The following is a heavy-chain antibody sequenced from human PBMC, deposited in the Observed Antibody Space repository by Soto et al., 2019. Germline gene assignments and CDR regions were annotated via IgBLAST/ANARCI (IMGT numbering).Heavy chain of an antibody. CDR1: GXTFSSYA. Sequence: ASVKVSCKASGXTFSSYAISWVRQAPGQGLEWMGGIIPIFGTANYAQKFQGRVTITADESTSTAYMELSSLRSEDTAVYYCARDELSAAASAYYYYGMDVWGQGTTVTVSS. CDR3: ARDELSAAASAYYYYGMDV. J-gene: IGHJ6*02. D-gene: IGHD6-13*01. CDR2: IIPIFGTA. V-gene: IGHV1-69*13.